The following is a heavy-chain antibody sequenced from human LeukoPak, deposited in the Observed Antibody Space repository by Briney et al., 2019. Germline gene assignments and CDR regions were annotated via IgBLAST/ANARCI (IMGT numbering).Heavy chain of an antibody. Sequence: GGSLRLSCAASGFTFSSYWMHWVRQAPGKGLEWVAVTSSDLNVKLYADSVKGRFTISGDNSRSTLYLQMNSLRPEDTAIYYCAREGYYGSGSPPSLYFDYWGQGTLVTVSS. CDR2: TSSDLNVK. J-gene: IGHJ4*02. D-gene: IGHD3-10*01. CDR1: GFTFSSYW. V-gene: IGHV3-30*03. CDR3: AREGYYGSGSPPSLYFDY.